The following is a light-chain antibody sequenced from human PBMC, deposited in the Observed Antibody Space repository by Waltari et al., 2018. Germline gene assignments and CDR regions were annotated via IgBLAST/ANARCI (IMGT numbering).Light chain of an antibody. CDR1: SGHSSTI. Sequence: QPVLTQSPSASASLGASVKLTCTLSSGHSSTINAWLQQQPEKGPRYLMKVNSDGRHSKGDEIPDRFSGSSCGAERYLTISTVQSEEEADYYCQTGGHGTWVFGGGTKLTVL. V-gene: IGLV4-69*01. CDR3: QTGGHGTWV. CDR2: VNSDGRH. J-gene: IGLJ3*02.